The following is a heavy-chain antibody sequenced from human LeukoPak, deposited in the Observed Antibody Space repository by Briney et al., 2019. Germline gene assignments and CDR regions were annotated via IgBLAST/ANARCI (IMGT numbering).Heavy chain of an antibody. CDR2: IYHSGNT. J-gene: IGHJ4*02. Sequence: SETLSLTCTVSGGSISSGYYWGWIRQPPGKGLEWIGSIYHSGNTYYNPSLKSRVTISVDTSKNQFSLKLSSVTAADTAVYYCARAGYGDSDFDYWGQGTLVTVSS. D-gene: IGHD4-17*01. V-gene: IGHV4-38-2*02. CDR1: GGSISSGYY. CDR3: ARAGYGDSDFDY.